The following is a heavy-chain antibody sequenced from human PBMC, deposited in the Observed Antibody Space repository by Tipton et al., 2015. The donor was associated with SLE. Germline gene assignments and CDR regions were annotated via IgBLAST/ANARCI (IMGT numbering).Heavy chain of an antibody. Sequence: TLSLTCTVSGGSISSYYWSWIRQPPGKGLEWIGYIYYSGSTNYNPSLKSRVTISVDTSKNQFSLKLSSVTAADTAVYYCSRYWPGVGDAFDIWGQGTMVTVSS. V-gene: IGHV4-59*01. CDR3: SRYWPGVGDAFDI. D-gene: IGHD2-8*02. CDR1: GGSISSYY. CDR2: IYYSGST. J-gene: IGHJ3*02.